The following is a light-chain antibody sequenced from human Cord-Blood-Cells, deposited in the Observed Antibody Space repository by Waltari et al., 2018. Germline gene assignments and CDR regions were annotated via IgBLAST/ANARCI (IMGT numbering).Light chain of an antibody. Sequence: DIQMTQSPYSLSASVGHRVTSTCRASQSISSYLNWYQQKPGKAPELLIYAASSLQSGVAARFSCTGSGTDFTLTISSLQLEDFITYYCQQSYNTRTFGQMNKVEI. V-gene: IGKV1-39*01. CDR2: AAS. CDR3: QQSYNTRT. CDR1: QSISSY. J-gene: IGKJ1*01.